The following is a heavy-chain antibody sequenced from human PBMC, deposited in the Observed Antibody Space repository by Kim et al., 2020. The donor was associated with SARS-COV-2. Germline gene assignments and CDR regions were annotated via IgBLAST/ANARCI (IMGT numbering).Heavy chain of an antibody. D-gene: IGHD6-13*01. V-gene: IGHV3-43*01. CDR3: AKGKGSTWTVGMDV. J-gene: IGHJ6*02. Sequence: ADSVKGRFTISRDNSKNSLYLQMNSLRTEDTALYYYAKGKGSTWTVGMDVWGQGTTVTVSS.